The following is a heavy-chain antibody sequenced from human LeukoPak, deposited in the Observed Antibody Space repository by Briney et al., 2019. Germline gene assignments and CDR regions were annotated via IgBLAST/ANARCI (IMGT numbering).Heavy chain of an antibody. CDR1: GYTFTGYY. CDR3: ARGTQYYDSSGAHGDY. J-gene: IGHJ4*02. Sequence: ASVKVSCKASGYTFTGYYMHWVRQATGQGLEWMGWMNPNSGNTGYAQKFQGRVTMTRNTSISTAYMELSSLRSEDTAVYYCARGTQYYDSSGAHGDYWGQGTLVTVSS. V-gene: IGHV1-8*02. CDR2: MNPNSGNT. D-gene: IGHD3-22*01.